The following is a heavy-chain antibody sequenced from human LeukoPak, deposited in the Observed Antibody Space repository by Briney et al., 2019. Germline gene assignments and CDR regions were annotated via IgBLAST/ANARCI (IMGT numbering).Heavy chain of an antibody. D-gene: IGHD1-26*01. Sequence: MASETLSLTCTVSGGSISSYYWSWIRQPPGKGLEWIGYIYYSGSTNYNPSLKSRVTISVDTSKNQFSLKLSSVTAADTAVYYCARSFVSGSYLREFDYWGQGTLVTVSS. CDR2: IYYSGST. J-gene: IGHJ4*02. V-gene: IGHV4-59*01. CDR1: GGSISSYY. CDR3: ARSFVSGSYLREFDY.